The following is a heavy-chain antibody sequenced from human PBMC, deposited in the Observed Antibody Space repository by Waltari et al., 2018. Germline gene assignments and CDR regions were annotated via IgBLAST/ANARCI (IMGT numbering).Heavy chain of an antibody. CDR2: ISSSTTYI. J-gene: IGHJ4*02. CDR3: VSGGWGFYFDY. D-gene: IGHD7-27*01. Sequence: EVQLVESGGGLVKPGGSLRLSCGASGFSLGSYSMNWVRQAPGKGLEWVSSISSSTTYIHYADSVKGRFTISRDNAKNSLYLQMNSLRVEDTAVYYCVSGGWGFYFDYWGQGTVVTVSS. V-gene: IGHV3-21*01. CDR1: GFSLGSYS.